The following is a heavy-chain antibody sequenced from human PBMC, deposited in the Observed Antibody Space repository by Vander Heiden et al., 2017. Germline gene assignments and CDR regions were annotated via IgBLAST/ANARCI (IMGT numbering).Heavy chain of an antibody. Sequence: EEQQVPSGGGLVQPGGTLRLACRASGVRISHYTMTWFRQTPGKRLEWISYISATGVTIYYSQSVEGRFTISRDNVKNSLYLQMNNLRDDDTGVYYCARDPKLHGAFGPYFDYWGQVVLVTVAS. D-gene: IGHD2-8*01. CDR2: ISATGVTI. CDR1: GVRISHYT. J-gene: IGHJ4*02. CDR3: ARDPKLHGAFGPYFDY. V-gene: IGHV3-48*02.